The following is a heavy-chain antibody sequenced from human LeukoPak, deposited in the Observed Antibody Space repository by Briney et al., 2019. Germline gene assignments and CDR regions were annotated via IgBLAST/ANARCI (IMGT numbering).Heavy chain of an antibody. V-gene: IGHV3-30*02. CDR1: GFTFSSYG. CDR2: IRYDGSNK. J-gene: IGHJ3*02. D-gene: IGHD3-9*01. CDR3: ARDPNTYYDILTGYYRADAFDI. Sequence: GGSLRLSCAASGFTFSSYGMHWVRQAPGKGLEWVAFIRYDGSNKYYADSVKGRFTISRDNSKNTLYLQMNSLRAEDTAVYYCARDPNTYYDILTGYYRADAFDIWGQGTMVTVSS.